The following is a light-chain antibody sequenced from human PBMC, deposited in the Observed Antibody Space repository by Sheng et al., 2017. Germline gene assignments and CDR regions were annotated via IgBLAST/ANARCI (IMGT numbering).Light chain of an antibody. V-gene: IGLV2-14*01. CDR3: SSWTTRSTPYV. J-gene: IGLJ1*01. CDR2: DVS. CDR1: NRDVGGYNS. Sequence: QSALTQPASVSGSPGQSITISCTGTNRDVGGYNSVSWYQQHPGKAPKLMIYDVSNRPSGVSNRFSGSKSANTASLTISGLQAEDEADYYCSSWTTRSTPYVFGPGTKVTVL.